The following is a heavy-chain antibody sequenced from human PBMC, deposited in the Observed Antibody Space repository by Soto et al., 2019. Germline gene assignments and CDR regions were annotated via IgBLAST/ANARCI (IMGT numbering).Heavy chain of an antibody. V-gene: IGHV3-48*01. CDR3: ARNPRDYDFWSGPGYYYYYMDV. D-gene: IGHD3-3*01. CDR2: ISSSSSTI. CDR1: GFTFSSYS. J-gene: IGHJ6*03. Sequence: GGSLRLSCAASGFTFSSYSMNWVRQAPGKGLEWVSYISSSSSTIYYADSVKGRFTISRDNAKNSLYLQMNSLRAEDTAVYYCARNPRDYDFWSGPGYYYYYMDVWGKGTTVTVSS.